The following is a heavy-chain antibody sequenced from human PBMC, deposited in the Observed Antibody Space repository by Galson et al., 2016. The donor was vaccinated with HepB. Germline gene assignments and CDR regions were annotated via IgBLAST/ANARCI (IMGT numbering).Heavy chain of an antibody. J-gene: IGHJ1*01. CDR2: ITRTVGTT. CDR3: AKVGTTVLTPGKYRLEYFQL. V-gene: IGHV3-23*01. CDR1: RFSFSSYA. Sequence: SLRLSCAASRFSFSSYAMSWARQAPGKGLEWVSTITRTVGTTYHADSAKGRFTHSRDNSKNTLYLQMNSLRAEDTAIYYCAKVGTTVLTPGKYRLEYFQLWGQGTLVTVSS. D-gene: IGHD4-23*01.